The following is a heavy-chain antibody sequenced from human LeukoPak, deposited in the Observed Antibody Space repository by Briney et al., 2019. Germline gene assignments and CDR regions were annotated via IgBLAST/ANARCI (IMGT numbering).Heavy chain of an antibody. J-gene: IGHJ6*02. V-gene: IGHV3-74*01. Sequence: GGSLTLSCAASGFTFSSYWMHWVRHAPGKGLVWVSRINSDGSSTNYADSVKGRFTISRDNVKNTLYLQMNSLRAEDTAVYYCARLFVRLPYYYGMDVWGQGTTVTVSS. CDR2: INSDGSST. CDR3: ARLFVRLPYYYGMDV. D-gene: IGHD2-15*01. CDR1: GFTFSSYW.